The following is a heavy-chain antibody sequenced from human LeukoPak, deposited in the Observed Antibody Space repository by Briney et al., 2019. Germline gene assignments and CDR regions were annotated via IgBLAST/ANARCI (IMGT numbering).Heavy chain of an antibody. J-gene: IGHJ4*02. CDR1: GYTFSSGYY. CDR2: INPNNGDT. V-gene: IGHV1-2*02. D-gene: IGHD3-3*01. CDR3: ARGAYYNFWSGFYYSPHFDS. Sequence: ASVKVSCKASGYTFSSGYYLHWVRQAPGQGLEWMGWINPNNGDTNYAQKFQGRVTMTRDTSISTAYMELSRLRSDDAAVYFCARGAYYNFWSGFYYSPHFDSWGQGTLVTVSS.